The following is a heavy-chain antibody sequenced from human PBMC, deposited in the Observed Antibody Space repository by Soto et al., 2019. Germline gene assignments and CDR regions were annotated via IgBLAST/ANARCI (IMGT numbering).Heavy chain of an antibody. Sequence: QVQLQESGPGLVKPSQTLSLTCTVSGGSISSGGYYWSWIRQHPGKGLEWIGYIYYSGSTYYNPSLKSRVTISVDTSKNQCSLKLSSVTAADTAVYYCARAGRPKGSSYYYFDYWGQGTLVTVSS. V-gene: IGHV4-31*03. CDR2: IYYSGST. J-gene: IGHJ4*02. CDR1: GGSISSGGYY. CDR3: ARAGRPKGSSYYYFDY. D-gene: IGHD2-15*01.